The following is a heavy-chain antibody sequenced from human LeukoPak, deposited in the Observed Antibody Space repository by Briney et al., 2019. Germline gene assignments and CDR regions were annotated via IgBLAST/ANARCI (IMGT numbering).Heavy chain of an antibody. CDR2: ISSGAGTI. J-gene: IGHJ3*02. CDR3: ARDNPQTGFSSGWDPFDI. V-gene: IGHV3-48*03. D-gene: IGHD6-19*01. Sequence: GGSLRLSCAASGFTFSDYEMSWVRQAPGKGLEWVSYISSGAGTIYYSDSVKGRFTISRANAKNSLYLQMNSLRAEDTAVYYCARDNPQTGFSSGWDPFDIWGQGTLVTVSS. CDR1: GFTFSDYE.